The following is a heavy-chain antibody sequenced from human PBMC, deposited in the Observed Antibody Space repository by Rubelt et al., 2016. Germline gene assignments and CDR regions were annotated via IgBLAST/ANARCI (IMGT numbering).Heavy chain of an antibody. Sequence: QVQLQESGPRLVEPSETLSLTCTVSGGSISSDYYWGWIRQPPGKGLEWIGSIYYSGGPYYNPSLKEGVNMFLDTAKNQCSRKLSSVTAADTAVYYWARHSAARFHWGQGTRVTVSS. CDR1: GGSISSDYY. J-gene: IGHJ4*02. CDR2: IYYSGGP. CDR3: ARHSAARFH. V-gene: IGHV4-39*01. D-gene: IGHD6-6*01.